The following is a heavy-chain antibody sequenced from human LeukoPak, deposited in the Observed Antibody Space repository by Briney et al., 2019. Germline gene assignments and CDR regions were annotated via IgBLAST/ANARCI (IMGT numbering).Heavy chain of an antibody. V-gene: IGHV3-9*01. Sequence: GRSLRLSCTVSGFTFDDYAMHWVRHTPGKGLEWVAGITWNRDNIGYGDSVKGRFTISRDNVKNVLYLQMNSLRPEDTALYYCAKDLSSAITSALVLDVWGQGTTVIVS. CDR1: GFTFDDYA. D-gene: IGHD3-22*01. J-gene: IGHJ6*02. CDR2: ITWNRDNI. CDR3: AKDLSSAITSALVLDV.